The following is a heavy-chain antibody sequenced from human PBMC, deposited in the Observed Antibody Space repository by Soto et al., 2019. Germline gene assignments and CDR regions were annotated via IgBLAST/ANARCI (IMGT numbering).Heavy chain of an antibody. Sequence: QVQLQESGPGLVKPSGTLSLTCAVSGDSISGTNWWSWVRQPPGKGLEWIGEIYHSGSTNYNPSPXTXXTISVDKSKKQSSLKVTSVTAADTAVYYCGRQDPAFSYLGYWGQGTRVTVSS. J-gene: IGHJ4*02. CDR3: GRQDPAFSYLGY. CDR1: GDSISGTNW. CDR2: IYHSGST. V-gene: IGHV4-4*02. D-gene: IGHD7-27*01.